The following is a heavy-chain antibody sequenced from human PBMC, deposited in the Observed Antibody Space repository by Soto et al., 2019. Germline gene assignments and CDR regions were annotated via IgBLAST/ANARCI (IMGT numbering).Heavy chain of an antibody. J-gene: IGHJ6*04. CDR2: IYYSGST. CDR3: ARAVDWRGYNAYQSSDRAL. V-gene: IGHV4-39*01. Sequence: SLPLSLACSVSDGSSSRSSYYRCRIHQPPGRGLEWIGRIYYSGSTYYNPSLKSRVTISVDTSKNQFSPKLSSVTAADTAVYYCARAVDWRGYNAYQSSDRALWANGTALPVSS. CDR1: DGSSSRSSYY. D-gene: IGHD3-3*01.